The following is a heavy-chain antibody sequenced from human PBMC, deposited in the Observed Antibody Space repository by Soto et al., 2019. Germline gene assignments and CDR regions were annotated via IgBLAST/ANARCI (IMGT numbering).Heavy chain of an antibody. CDR1: GFTFSSYA. J-gene: IGHJ4*02. CDR2: ISFDGTNK. D-gene: IGHD6-19*01. V-gene: IGHV3-30-3*01. Sequence: GGSLRLSCAASGFTFSSYAVHWVRQAPGRGLEWVALISFDGTNKYYADSVKGRFSISRDDSKNTLYLQINSLRDEDTAVYYCARDGAVADFDYWGQGTLVTVSS. CDR3: ARDGAVADFDY.